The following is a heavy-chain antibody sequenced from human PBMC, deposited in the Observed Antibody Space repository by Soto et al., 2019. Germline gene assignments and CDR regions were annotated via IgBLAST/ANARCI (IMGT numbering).Heavy chain of an antibody. Sequence: SETLSLTCAVYGGSFRGYYWAWIRQPPGKGLEWIGEINHRGSSKYNPSLKSRVTMSADTSKNQFSLHVSSVTAADTAVYYCGRVDDYWGQGTQLTVSS. J-gene: IGHJ4*02. CDR2: INHRGSS. V-gene: IGHV4-34*01. CDR1: GGSFRGYY. CDR3: GRVDDY.